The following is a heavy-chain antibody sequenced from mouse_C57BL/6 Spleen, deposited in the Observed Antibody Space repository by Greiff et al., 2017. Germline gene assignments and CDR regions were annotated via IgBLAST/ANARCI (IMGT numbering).Heavy chain of an antibody. D-gene: IGHD1-1*01. V-gene: IGHV1-80*01. CDR2: IYPGDGDT. Sequence: QVQLQQSGAELVKPGASVKISCKASGYAFSSYWMHWVKQRPGKGLEWIGQIYPGDGDTNYNGKFKGKATLTADKSSSTAYMQLSSLTSEDSAVYFCAREGLLLVDYWGQGTTLTVSS. CDR1: GYAFSSYW. J-gene: IGHJ2*01. CDR3: AREGLLLVDY.